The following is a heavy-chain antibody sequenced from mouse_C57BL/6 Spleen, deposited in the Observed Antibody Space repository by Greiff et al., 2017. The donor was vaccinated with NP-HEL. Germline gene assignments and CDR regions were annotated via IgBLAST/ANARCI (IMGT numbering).Heavy chain of an antibody. CDR3: ARAQSYYSNYWYAMDY. V-gene: IGHV1-82*01. Sequence: VQLQESGPELVKPGASVKISCKASGYAFSSSWMNWVKQRPGKGLEWIGRIYPGDGDTNYNGKFKGKATLTADKSSSTAYMQLSSLTSEDSAVYFCARAQSYYSNYWYAMDYWGQGTSVTVSS. CDR2: IYPGDGDT. J-gene: IGHJ4*01. CDR1: GYAFSSSW. D-gene: IGHD2-5*01.